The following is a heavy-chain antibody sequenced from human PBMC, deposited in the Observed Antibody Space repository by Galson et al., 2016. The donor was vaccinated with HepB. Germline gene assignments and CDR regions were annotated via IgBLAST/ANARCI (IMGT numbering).Heavy chain of an antibody. D-gene: IGHD3-10*01. CDR3: TRDYYGSLDH. CDR1: GFTFTNYD. V-gene: IGHV3-74*01. CDR2: INIDGNSI. J-gene: IGHJ4*02. Sequence: SLRLPCAASGFTFTNYDIHWVRQAPGTGLVWVSRINIDGNSITYADSVKGRFAISRDNAKNTVHLQMNSLRAEDTAVYYCTRDYYGSLDHWGQGTLVTVSS.